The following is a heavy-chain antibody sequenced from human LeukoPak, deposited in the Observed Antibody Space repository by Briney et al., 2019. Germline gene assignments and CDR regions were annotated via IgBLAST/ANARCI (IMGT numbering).Heavy chain of an antibody. CDR3: VKSRGWLFDY. CDR1: GFTFSTYN. Sequence: GGSLRLPCAASGFTFSTYNMNWVRQAPGKGLEWVSYITGSSSTTHYADSVKGRFTISRDNAKNTLYLQMSSLRAEDTAVYYCVKSRGWLFDYWGQGTLVTVSS. J-gene: IGHJ4*02. V-gene: IGHV3-48*01. CDR2: ITGSSSTT. D-gene: IGHD3-22*01.